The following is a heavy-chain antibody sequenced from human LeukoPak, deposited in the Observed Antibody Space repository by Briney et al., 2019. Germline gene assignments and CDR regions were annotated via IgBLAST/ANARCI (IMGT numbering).Heavy chain of an antibody. CDR2: INHSGST. CDR1: GGSFSGYY. D-gene: IGHD6-13*01. V-gene: IGHV4-34*01. CDR3: AREGSPYSPPPFGMDV. Sequence: PSETLSLTCAVYGGSFSGYYWSWIRQPPGKGLEWIGEINHSGSTNYNPSLKSRVTISVDTSKNQFSLKLSSVTAADTAVYYCAREGSPYSPPPFGMDVWGQGTTVTVSS. J-gene: IGHJ6*02.